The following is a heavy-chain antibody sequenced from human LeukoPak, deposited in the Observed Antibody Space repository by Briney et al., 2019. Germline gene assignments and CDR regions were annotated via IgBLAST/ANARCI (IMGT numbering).Heavy chain of an antibody. J-gene: IGHJ5*02. V-gene: IGHV4-59*01. CDR3: ARGHLGLSP. D-gene: IGHD3-10*01. Sequence: SETLSLTCTVSGGSISGYSWTWIRQPPGQGLEWIGYFHNSRTTSYNPSLTGRVIISVDTAMDQISLKRNSVTAADTAVYYCARGHLGLSPWGQGTLVTVSS. CDR1: GGSISGYS. CDR2: FHNSRTT.